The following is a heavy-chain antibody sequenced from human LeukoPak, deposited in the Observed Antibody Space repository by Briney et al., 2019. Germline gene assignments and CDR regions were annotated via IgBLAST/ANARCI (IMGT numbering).Heavy chain of an antibody. CDR2: INPNSGGT. D-gene: IGHD1-1*01. J-gene: IGHJ6*03. CDR3: ARDYNGVRFNYYYMDV. V-gene: IGHV1-2*02. CDR1: GYTFTGYY. Sequence: GASVKVSCKASGYTFTGYYMHWVRQAPGQGLEWMGWINPNSGGTNYAQKFQGRVTMTRDTSISTAYMELSRLRSDDTAVYYCARDYNGVRFNYYYMDVWGKGTTVTISS.